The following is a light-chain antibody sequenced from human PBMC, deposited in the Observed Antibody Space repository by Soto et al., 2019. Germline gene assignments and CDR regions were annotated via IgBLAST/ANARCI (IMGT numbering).Light chain of an antibody. CDR3: CAYSTSGTHV. CDR1: SSDVGSYDY. CDR2: DVN. Sequence: QSALTQPASVSGSPGQSITFSCTGTSSDVGSYDYVSWHQQHPGKAPKLIIYDVNNRPSGVPSRFSGSKSGNTASLTISGRQTEDEADYYCCAYSTSGTHVFGTGTKVTGL. V-gene: IGLV2-14*03. J-gene: IGLJ1*01.